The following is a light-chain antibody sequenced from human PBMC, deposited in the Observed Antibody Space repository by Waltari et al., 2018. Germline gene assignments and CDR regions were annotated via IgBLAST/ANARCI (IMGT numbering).Light chain of an antibody. CDR3: QSYDTSLGVV. Sequence: QSVLTQPPSVSGAPGQRVTISCTGSWSNIGAGYDVHWYPQLPGKAPTLLIYGVNTRPPGVPDRFFGSKSGSSASLAIPGLQPEDEADYYCQSYDTSLGVVFGGGTKVTVL. CDR2: GVN. V-gene: IGLV1-40*01. J-gene: IGLJ2*01. CDR1: WSNIGAGYD.